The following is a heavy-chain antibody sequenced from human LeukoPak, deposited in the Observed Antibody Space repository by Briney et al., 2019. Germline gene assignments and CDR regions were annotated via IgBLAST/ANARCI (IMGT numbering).Heavy chain of an antibody. CDR2: INTNTGNP. J-gene: IGHJ5*02. V-gene: IGHV7-4-1*02. CDR3: ARGIPFNYYYDADDYYPPMGWFDP. Sequence: ASVKVSCKASGYTFTDSAVSWLRQAPGQGLERMGWINTNTGNPRYAQGFTGRFVFSLATSVSTAYLQISSLKAEDTAVYYCARGIPFNYYYDADDYYPPMGWFDPWGQGTLITVSS. CDR1: GYTFTDSA. D-gene: IGHD3-22*01.